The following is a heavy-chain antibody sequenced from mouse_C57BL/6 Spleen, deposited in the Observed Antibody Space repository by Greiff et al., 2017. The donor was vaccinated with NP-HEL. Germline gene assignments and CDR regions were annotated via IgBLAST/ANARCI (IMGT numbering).Heavy chain of an antibody. Sequence: QVQLQQPGAELVKPGASVKLSCKASGYTFTSYWMQWVKQRPGQGLEWIGEIDPSDSYTNSNQKFKGKATLTVDTSSSTAYMQLSSLTSEDSAVYYCTYYYGSSKDGDAMDYWGQGTSVTVSS. CDR2: IDPSDSYT. J-gene: IGHJ4*01. D-gene: IGHD1-1*01. CDR1: GYTFTSYW. CDR3: TYYYGSSKDGDAMDY. V-gene: IGHV1-50*01.